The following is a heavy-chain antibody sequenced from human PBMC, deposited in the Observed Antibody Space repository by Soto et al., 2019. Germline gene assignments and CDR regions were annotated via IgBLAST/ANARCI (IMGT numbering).Heavy chain of an antibody. CDR2: ISGSGGST. V-gene: IGHV3-23*01. CDR3: AKDGTRFLEWLHPLDY. J-gene: IGHJ4*02. Sequence: EVQLLESGGGLVQPGGSLRLSCAASGFTFSSYAMSWVRQAPGKGLEWVSAISGSGGSTYYADSVKGRFTISRDNSKNTLNLQMNSLRAEDTAVYYCAKDGTRFLEWLHPLDYWGQGTLVTVSS. D-gene: IGHD3-3*01. CDR1: GFTFSSYA.